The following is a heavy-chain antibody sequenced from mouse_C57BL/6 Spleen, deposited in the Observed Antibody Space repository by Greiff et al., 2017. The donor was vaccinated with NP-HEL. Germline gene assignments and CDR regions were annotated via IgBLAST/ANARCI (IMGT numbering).Heavy chain of an antibody. CDR2: IDPSDSYT. D-gene: IGHD4-1*01. V-gene: IGHV1-69*01. CDR1: GYTFTSYW. Sequence: VQLQQPGAELVMPGASVKLSCKASGYTFTSYWMHWVKQRPGQGLEWIGEIDPSDSYTNYNQKFKGKSTLTVDKSSSTAYMQLSSLTSEDSAVYYCARRGWDFAFDYWGQGTTLTVSS. J-gene: IGHJ2*01. CDR3: ARRGWDFAFDY.